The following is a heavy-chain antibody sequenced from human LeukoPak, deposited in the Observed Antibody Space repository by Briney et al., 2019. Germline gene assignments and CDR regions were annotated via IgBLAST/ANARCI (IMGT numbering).Heavy chain of an antibody. CDR1: GGSISSSSYY. CDR2: IYYSGST. J-gene: IGHJ6*03. V-gene: IGHV4-39*01. D-gene: IGHD3-10*01. Sequence: PSETPSLTCTVSGGSISSSSYYWGWIRQPPGKGLEWIGSIYYSGSTYYNPSLKSRVTISVDTTKNQFSLKLSSVTAADTAVYYCARLRTLWFGAYYYYYMDVWGKGTTVTVSS. CDR3: ARLRTLWFGAYYYYYMDV.